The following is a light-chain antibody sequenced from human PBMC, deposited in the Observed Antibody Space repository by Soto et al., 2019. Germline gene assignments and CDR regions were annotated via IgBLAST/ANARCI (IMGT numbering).Light chain of an antibody. CDR3: QRYYSYPLT. J-gene: IGKJ4*01. CDR1: QGISSY. CDR2: AAS. Sequence: ALRMTQSPSSFSASTGDRVTITCRASQGISSYLAWYQQKPGKAPKLLIYAASTLQSGVPSRFSGSGSGTDFTLTISCLQSEDFATYYCQRYYSYPLTFGGGTKVEIK. V-gene: IGKV1-8*01.